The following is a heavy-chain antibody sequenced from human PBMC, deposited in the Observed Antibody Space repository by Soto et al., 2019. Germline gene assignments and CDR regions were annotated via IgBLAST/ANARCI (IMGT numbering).Heavy chain of an antibody. D-gene: IGHD3-10*01. Sequence: QVQLVQSGAEVRKPGSSVKVSCKASGDTFSFYSINWVRQAPGLGLEWMGRINPILSMSNYAQRFQGRVTMTADKSTSTAYMELSGLRSEDTAIYYCARIYGSGYRAFDYWGQGALVTVSS. CDR1: GDTFSFYS. V-gene: IGHV1-69*02. CDR3: ARIYGSGYRAFDY. J-gene: IGHJ4*02. CDR2: INPILSMS.